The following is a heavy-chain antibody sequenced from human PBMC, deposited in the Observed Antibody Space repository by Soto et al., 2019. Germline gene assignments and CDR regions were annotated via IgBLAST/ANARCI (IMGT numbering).Heavy chain of an antibody. J-gene: IGHJ4*02. CDR1: GFTFSSYA. CDR3: ARLGAVAGYFDY. Sequence: VQLVESGGGLVQPGGSLRLSCAASGFTFSSYAMHWVRQAPGKGLEWVAVISYDGSNKYYADSVKGRFTISRDNSKNTLYLQMNSLRAEDTAVYYCARLGAVAGYFDYWGQGTLVTVSS. CDR2: ISYDGSNK. V-gene: IGHV3-30-3*01. D-gene: IGHD6-19*01.